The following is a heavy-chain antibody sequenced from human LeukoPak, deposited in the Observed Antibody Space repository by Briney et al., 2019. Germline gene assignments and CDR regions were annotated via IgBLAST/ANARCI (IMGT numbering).Heavy chain of an antibody. CDR2: IYYSGST. V-gene: IGHV4-59*12. J-gene: IGHJ4*02. CDR3: ASRRKGIQLWLRY. D-gene: IGHD5-18*01. CDR1: GGSISSYY. Sequence: PSETLSLTCTVSGGSISSYYWSWIRQPPGKGLEWIGYIYYSGSTNYNPSLKSRVTISVDTSKNQFSLKLSSVTAADTAVYYCASRRKGIQLWLRYWGQGTLVTVSS.